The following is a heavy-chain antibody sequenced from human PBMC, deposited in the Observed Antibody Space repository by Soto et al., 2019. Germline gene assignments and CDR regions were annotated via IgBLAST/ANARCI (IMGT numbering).Heavy chain of an antibody. CDR1: GFTFSSYG. V-gene: IGHV3-30*18. CDR3: AKDRAATGWFGESAFDY. CDR2: ISYDGSNK. J-gene: IGHJ4*02. D-gene: IGHD3-10*01. Sequence: GGSLRLSCAASGFTFSSYGMHWVRQAPGKGLEWVAVISYDGSNKYYADSVKGRFTISRDNSKNTLYLQMNSLRAEDTAVYYCAKDRAATGWFGESAFDYWGQGTLVTVSS.